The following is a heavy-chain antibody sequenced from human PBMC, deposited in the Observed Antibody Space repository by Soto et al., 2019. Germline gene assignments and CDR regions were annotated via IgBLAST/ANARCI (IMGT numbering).Heavy chain of an antibody. J-gene: IGHJ5*02. CDR1: GFTFSSYS. V-gene: IGHV3-21*01. D-gene: IGHD6-13*01. Sequence: EVQLVESGGGLVKPGGSLRLSCAASGFTFSSYSMNWVRQAPGKGLEWVSSISSSSSYIYYADSVKGRFTISRDNAKNSLYLQMNSLRAEDTAVYYCAREGSSSPDWFDPWGQGTLVTDSS. CDR2: ISSSSSYI. CDR3: AREGSSSPDWFDP.